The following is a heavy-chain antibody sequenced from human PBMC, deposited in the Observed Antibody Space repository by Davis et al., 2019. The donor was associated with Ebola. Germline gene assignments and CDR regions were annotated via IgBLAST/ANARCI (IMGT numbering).Heavy chain of an antibody. D-gene: IGHD6-6*01. CDR1: GYTFTSYD. CDR3: ARALAARPDRGL. Sequence: ASVKVSCKASGYTFTSYDIYWVRQATGQGLEWMGWMNPNSGNTGYAQKLQGRVTMTRNTSISTAYMGLSSLRSEDTAVYYCARALAARPDRGLWGQGTLVTVSS. CDR2: MNPNSGNT. V-gene: IGHV1-8*02. J-gene: IGHJ4*02.